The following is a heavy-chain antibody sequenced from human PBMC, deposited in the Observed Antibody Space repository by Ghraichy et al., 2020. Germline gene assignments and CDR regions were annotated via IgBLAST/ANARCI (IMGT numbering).Heavy chain of an antibody. CDR2: IYPGDSES. CDR1: GYSFLSYW. D-gene: IGHD6-25*01. J-gene: IGHJ4*02. CDR3: AILPGSAWRSDY. Sequence: GESLNISCQGSGYSFLSYWIGWVRQMPGKGLEWMGIIYPGDSESRYSPSFQGQVTISVDKSISTAYLQWSSLKASDTAMYYCAILPGSAWRSDYWGQGTLVTVSS. V-gene: IGHV5-51*01.